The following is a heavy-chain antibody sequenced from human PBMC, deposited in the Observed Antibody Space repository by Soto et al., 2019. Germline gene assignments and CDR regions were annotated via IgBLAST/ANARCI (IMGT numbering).Heavy chain of an antibody. Sequence: QVQLVQSGAEVKKPGASVKVSCKASGYTFTSYGSSWVRQAPGQGLEWMGWISAYTGNTNYAQKLQGRVTMTTDTSTGTANMEMRSLISDGTAGYYCAGVYRSTIVRWELLEYWCQVTLGTVSS. V-gene: IGHV1-18*01. CDR1: GYTFTSYG. CDR3: AGVYRSTIVRWELLEY. CDR2: ISAYTGNT. D-gene: IGHD1-26*01. J-gene: IGHJ4*02.